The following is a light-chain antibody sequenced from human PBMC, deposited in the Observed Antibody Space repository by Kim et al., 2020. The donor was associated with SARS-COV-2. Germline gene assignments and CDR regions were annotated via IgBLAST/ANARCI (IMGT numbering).Light chain of an antibody. CDR3: SAWDSNLSAWV. CDR1: GHNVGNQG. Sequence: QTGLTQPPSVSKDLRQTATLTCTGNGHNVGNQGAAWLQQHQGHPPKLLSYRTNNRPSGISERFSASRSGNTASLTITGLQPEDEADYYCSAWDSNLSAWVFGGGTKLTVL. CDR2: RTN. J-gene: IGLJ3*02. V-gene: IGLV10-54*04.